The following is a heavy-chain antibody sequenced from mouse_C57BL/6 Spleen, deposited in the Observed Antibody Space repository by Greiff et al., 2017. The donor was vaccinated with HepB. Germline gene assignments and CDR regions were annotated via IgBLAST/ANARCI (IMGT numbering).Heavy chain of an antibody. D-gene: IGHD2-14*01. CDR2: IDPSDNYT. CDR3: ARARLVLPYVRISYYFDY. V-gene: IGHV1-69*01. Sequence: VQLQQPGAELVMPGASVKLSCKASGYTFTSYWMHWVKQRPGQGLEWIGEIDPSDNYTNYNQKFKGKSTLTVDKSSSTAYMQLSSLTAEDSAVYYCARARLVLPYVRISYYFDYWGQGTTLTVSS. CDR1: GYTFTSYW. J-gene: IGHJ2*01.